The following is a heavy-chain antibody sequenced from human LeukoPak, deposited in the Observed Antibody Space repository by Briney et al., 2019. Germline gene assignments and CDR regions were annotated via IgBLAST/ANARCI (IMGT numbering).Heavy chain of an antibody. Sequence: ASVKVSCKASGYTFTSYDINWVRQATGQGLEWMGWMNPNSGNTGYAQKFQGRVTMTRNTSISTAYMELSRLRSDDTAVYYCAREVPAAIPPPYYYGMDVWGQGTTVTVSS. CDR2: MNPNSGNT. J-gene: IGHJ6*02. D-gene: IGHD2-2*02. V-gene: IGHV1-8*01. CDR1: GYTFTSYD. CDR3: AREVPAAIPPPYYYGMDV.